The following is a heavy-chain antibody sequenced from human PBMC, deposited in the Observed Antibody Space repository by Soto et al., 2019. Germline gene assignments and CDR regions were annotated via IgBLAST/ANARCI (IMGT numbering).Heavy chain of an antibody. CDR1: GDSISSYS. D-gene: IGHD6-13*01. CDR2: IHHNGKT. V-gene: IGHV4-59*12. Sequence: SETLSLTCTVSGDSISSYSWSWIRQPPGKGLERNRNIHHNGKTKYSPSIKSRVTISVDKSKNQFSLKLSSVTAADTAVYYCARAPAPLYSSSWYYFDYWGQGTLVTVSS. CDR3: ARAPAPLYSSSWYYFDY. J-gene: IGHJ4*02.